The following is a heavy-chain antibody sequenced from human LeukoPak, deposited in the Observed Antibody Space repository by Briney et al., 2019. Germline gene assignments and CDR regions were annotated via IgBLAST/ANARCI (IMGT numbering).Heavy chain of an antibody. D-gene: IGHD1-26*01. CDR3: ATVQEAKSPHTGSLLGHYYYMDV. CDR1: GFTFSSYG. CDR2: IRYEGSNK. J-gene: IGHJ6*03. Sequence: PRGSLRLSCAASGFTFSSYGMHWVRQAPGKGLEWVAFIRYEGSNKYYADSVKGRFTISRDNSTNTLYLQMNSLRSEHTAVYYCATVQEAKSPHTGSLLGHYYYMDVWGKGTTVTVSS. V-gene: IGHV3-30*02.